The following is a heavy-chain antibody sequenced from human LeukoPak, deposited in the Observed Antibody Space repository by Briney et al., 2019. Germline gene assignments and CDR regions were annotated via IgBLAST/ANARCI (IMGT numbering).Heavy chain of an antibody. J-gene: IGHJ4*02. CDR3: ARQGGDGYNNFDY. CDR2: IYYSGST. Sequence: NTSETLSLTCTVSGGSISSYYWSWIRQPPGKGLEWIGYIYYSGSTNYNPSLKSRVTISVDTSKNQFSLKLSSVTAADTAVYYCARQGGDGYNNFDYWGQGTLVTVSS. CDR1: GGSISSYY. V-gene: IGHV4-59*08. D-gene: IGHD5-24*01.